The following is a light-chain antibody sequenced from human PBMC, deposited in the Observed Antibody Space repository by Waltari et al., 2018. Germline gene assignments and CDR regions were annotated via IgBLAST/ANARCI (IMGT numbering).Light chain of an antibody. CDR1: QSIGTY. V-gene: IGKV6-21*02. J-gene: IGKJ1*01. Sequence: ITCRASQSIGTYSHWYQQKPDQSPKLLIKYASQSISGVPSRFSGSGSGTDFTLTINSLEAEDAATYYCHQSSRSWTFGQGTKVEIK. CDR2: YAS. CDR3: HQSSRSWT.